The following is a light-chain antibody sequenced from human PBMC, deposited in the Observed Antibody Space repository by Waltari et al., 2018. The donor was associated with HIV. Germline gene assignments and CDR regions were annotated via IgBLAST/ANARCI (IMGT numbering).Light chain of an antibody. CDR3: SSYTSSSPNWV. Sequence: QSALTQPASVSGSPGQSITISCTGTSSDVGGYNYVSWYQQHPGKAPKLMIYEVSIPPPGLTMGFSGAKSGNTAALTIFWRKAEEEADYYCSSYTSSSPNWVFGGGTKLTVL. V-gene: IGLV2-14*01. CDR2: EVS. CDR1: SSDVGGYNY. J-gene: IGLJ3*02.